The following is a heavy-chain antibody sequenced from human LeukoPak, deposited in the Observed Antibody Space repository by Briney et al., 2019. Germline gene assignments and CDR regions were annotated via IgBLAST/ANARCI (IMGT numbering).Heavy chain of an antibody. V-gene: IGHV3-73*01. D-gene: IGHD3-10*01. CDR1: GFTFRGSA. Sequence: PGGSLRLSCAASGFTFRGSALHWVRQASGKGLEWVGRIRSTANGYATAYAASVKGRFTISRDDSKNTAYLQMDSLKTEDTAVYYCTGNYYGSGSYADFDYWGQGTLVTVSS. CDR3: TGNYYGSGSYADFDY. CDR2: IRSTANGYAT. J-gene: IGHJ4*02.